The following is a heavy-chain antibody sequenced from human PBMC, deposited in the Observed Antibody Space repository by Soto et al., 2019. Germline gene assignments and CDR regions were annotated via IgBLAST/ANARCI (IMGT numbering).Heavy chain of an antibody. J-gene: IGHJ3*01. Sequence: GESLKISCEASGDNFKNWWMVWVRQMPGKGLECMGIIYPADSDTRYSPSFQGQVTISADKSISTAYLQWNSLKASDTAIYYCARSREYSFGYKSPFDVWGQGTTVTVSS. V-gene: IGHV5-51*01. CDR3: ARSREYSFGYKSPFDV. CDR1: GDNFKNWW. CDR2: IYPADSDT. D-gene: IGHD5-18*01.